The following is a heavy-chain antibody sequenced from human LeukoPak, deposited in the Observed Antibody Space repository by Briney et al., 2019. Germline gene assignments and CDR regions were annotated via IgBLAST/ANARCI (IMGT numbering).Heavy chain of an antibody. J-gene: IGHJ3*01. CDR1: GASVSSYY. V-gene: IGHV4-59*08. Sequence: SDTLSLTCTVSGASVSSYYWSWIRQPPGKGLEWIGYIYYSGSTNYKSSLKSRVTISVDTSKNQFSLKLSAMTAANTAFYYCVKSGYMSAWYTFTVWGQGTMVTVSS. CDR2: IYYSGST. D-gene: IGHD6-19*01. CDR3: VKSGYMSAWYTFTV.